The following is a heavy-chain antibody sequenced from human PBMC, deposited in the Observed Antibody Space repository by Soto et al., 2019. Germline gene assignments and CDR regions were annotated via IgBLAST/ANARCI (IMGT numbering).Heavy chain of an antibody. J-gene: IGHJ4*02. D-gene: IGHD2-21*02. CDR2: INAGNGNT. CDR3: ARAWVVVTAPDY. V-gene: IGHV1-3*05. Sequence: QVQLVQSGAEEKKPGASVKVSCKASGYTFTSYAMHWVRQAPGQRLEWTGWINAGNGNTKYSQKSQGRVTITRDTSASTAYMELSSLRSEDTAVYYCARAWVVVTAPDYWGQGTLVTVSS. CDR1: GYTFTSYA.